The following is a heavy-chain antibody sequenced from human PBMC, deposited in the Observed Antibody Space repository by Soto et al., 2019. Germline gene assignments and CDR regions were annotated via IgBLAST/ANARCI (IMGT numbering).Heavy chain of an antibody. CDR1: GFTFSDYY. CDR2: ISSSSSYYT. CDR3: ARDRGSGGGIAY. J-gene: IGHJ4*02. D-gene: IGHD1-26*01. V-gene: IGHV3-11*06. Sequence: QVQLVESGGGLVKPGGSLRLSCAASGFTFSDYYMSWIRQAPGKGLECVSYISSSSSYYTNYAESVKGRSTISRDNAKTSLYLQMNSLRAEDMAVYYGARDRGSGGGIAYWGQGTLVTVFS.